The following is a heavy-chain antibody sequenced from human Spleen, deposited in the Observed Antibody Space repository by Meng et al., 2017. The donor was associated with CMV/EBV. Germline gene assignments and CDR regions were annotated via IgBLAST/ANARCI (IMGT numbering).Heavy chain of an antibody. D-gene: IGHD2-2*02. Sequence: GGPLRLSCAASGFTFSTYAMSWVRQAPGKGLEWVSVIYSGGRSTYYADSVKGRFTISRDNSKNTLYLQMTSLRAEDTAVYYCAKDGYCSGSSCYTDAFDIWGQGTMVTVSS. CDR3: AKDGYCSGSSCYTDAFDI. J-gene: IGHJ3*02. CDR1: GFTFSTYA. CDR2: IYSGGRST. V-gene: IGHV3-23*03.